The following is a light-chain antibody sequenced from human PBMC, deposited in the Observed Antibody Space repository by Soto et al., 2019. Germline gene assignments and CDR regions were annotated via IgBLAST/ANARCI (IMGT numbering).Light chain of an antibody. V-gene: IGKV3-20*01. Sequence: EVVLTQSPGTLSLSPGERATLSCRASQAVSSILLAWYQQKPGQAPRLLIYGASSRATGIPDRFSGSGSGTDFTLTVSRLEPEDFAVYYCQQYGSSLPVTFGGGTKV. CDR3: QQYGSSLPVT. CDR1: QAVSSIL. J-gene: IGKJ4*01. CDR2: GAS.